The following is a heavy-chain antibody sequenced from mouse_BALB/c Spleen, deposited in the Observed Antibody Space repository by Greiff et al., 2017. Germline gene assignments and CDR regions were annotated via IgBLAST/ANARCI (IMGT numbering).Heavy chain of an antibody. D-gene: IGHD1-2*01. Sequence: EVNLVESGPSLVKPSQTLSLTCSVTGDSITSGYWNWIRKFPGNKLEYMGYISYSGSTYYNPSLKSRISITRDTSKNQYYLQLNSVTTEDTATYYCARLTAPGYYAMDYWGQGTSVTVSS. CDR3: ARLTAPGYYAMDY. J-gene: IGHJ4*01. CDR1: GDSITSGY. CDR2: ISYSGST. V-gene: IGHV3-8*02.